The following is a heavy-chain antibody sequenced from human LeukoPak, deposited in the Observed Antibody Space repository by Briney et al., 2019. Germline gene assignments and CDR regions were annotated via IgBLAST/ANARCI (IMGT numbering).Heavy chain of an antibody. V-gene: IGHV5-51*01. CDR3: ARPWVGYCSSTSCYPDYGDAFDI. Sequence: GESLKISCKGSGYSFTSYWIGWVRQMPGKGLEWMGIIYPGDSDTRYSPSFQGQVTISADKSISTAYLQWSSLKASDTAMHYCARPWVGYCSSTSCYPDYGDAFDIWGQGTMVTVSS. J-gene: IGHJ3*02. D-gene: IGHD2-2*01. CDR2: IYPGDSDT. CDR1: GYSFTSYW.